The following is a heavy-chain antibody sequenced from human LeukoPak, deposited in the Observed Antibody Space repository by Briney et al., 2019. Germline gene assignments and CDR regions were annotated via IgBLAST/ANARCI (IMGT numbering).Heavy chain of an antibody. CDR1: GGSISDYY. Sequence: SETLSLTCTVSGGSISDYYWSWIRQPPGKGLEWIGYIYYSGSTNYNPSLKSRVTISVDTSKNQFSLKLSSVTAADTAVYYCAASSGGLLDYWGQGTLVTVSS. CDR3: AASSGGLLDY. D-gene: IGHD3-22*01. V-gene: IGHV4-59*08. J-gene: IGHJ4*02. CDR2: IYYSGST.